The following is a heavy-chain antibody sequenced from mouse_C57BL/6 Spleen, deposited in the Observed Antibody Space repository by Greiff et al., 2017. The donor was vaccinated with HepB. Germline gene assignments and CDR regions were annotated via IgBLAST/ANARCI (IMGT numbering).Heavy chain of an antibody. D-gene: IGHD2-1*01. CDR3: ATIYYTHYYAMDY. J-gene: IGHJ4*01. CDR2: ISSGSSTI. Sequence: EVKLMESGGGLVKPGGSLKLSCAASGFTFSDYGMHWVRQAPEKGLEWVAYISSGSSTIYYADTVKGRFTISRDNAKNTLFLQMTSLRSEDTAMYYCATIYYTHYYAMDYWGQGTSVTVSS. CDR1: GFTFSDYG. V-gene: IGHV5-17*01.